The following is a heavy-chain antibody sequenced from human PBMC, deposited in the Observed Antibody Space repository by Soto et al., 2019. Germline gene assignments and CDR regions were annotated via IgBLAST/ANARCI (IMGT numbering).Heavy chain of an antibody. J-gene: IGHJ6*02. CDR1: GFTFSSYS. V-gene: IGHV3-21*01. Sequence: PGGSLRLSCAASGFTFSSYSVNWVRQAPGKGLEWVSSISSSSSYIYYADSVKGRFTISRDNAKNSLYLQMNSLRAEDTAVYYCARPSYDILTGYYIPRYGMDVWGQGTTVTVSS. CDR3: ARPSYDILTGYYIPRYGMDV. CDR2: ISSSSSYI. D-gene: IGHD3-9*01.